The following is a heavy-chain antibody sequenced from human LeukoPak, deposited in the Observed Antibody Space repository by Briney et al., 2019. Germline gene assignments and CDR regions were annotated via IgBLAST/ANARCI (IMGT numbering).Heavy chain of an antibody. CDR3: ASTYYDFWSGYFSSAPTAYYFDY. V-gene: IGHV7-4-1*02. CDR2: INTNTGNP. D-gene: IGHD3-3*01. Sequence: ASVKVSCKASGYTFTSYAMNWVRQALGQGLEWMGWINTNTGNPTYAQGFTGRFVFSLDTSVSTAYLQISSLKAEDTAVYYCASTYYDFWSGYFSSAPTAYYFDYWGQGTLVTVSS. J-gene: IGHJ4*02. CDR1: GYTFTSYA.